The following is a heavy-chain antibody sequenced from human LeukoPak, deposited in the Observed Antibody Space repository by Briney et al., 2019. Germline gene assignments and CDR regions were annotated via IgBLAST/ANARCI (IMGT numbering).Heavy chain of an antibody. V-gene: IGHV4-59*08. J-gene: IGHJ1*01. CDR3: AGRGKRLFRD. CDR2: IYGIENT. Sequence: SETLSLTCSISADSITSGYWSWIRQPPGKGLEWIGYIYGIENTDYNPSLKSRVTISLDTSKNQLSLNLTAVTAADTAVYYCAGRGKRLFRDGGQGTLVTVSS. D-gene: IGHD2-21*01. CDR1: ADSITSGY.